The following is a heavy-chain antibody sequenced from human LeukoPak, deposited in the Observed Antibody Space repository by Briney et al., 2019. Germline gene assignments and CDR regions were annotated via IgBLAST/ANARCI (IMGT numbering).Heavy chain of an antibody. V-gene: IGHV3-23*01. Sequence: QPGGSLRLSCAASGFTFNSYALTWVRQAPGKGLESASTISGSGRSTFYAGSVKGRFTISRDNSKNTLYLQMNSLRAEDTAVYYCAKDRAAMGDFDYWGQGTLVTVSS. J-gene: IGHJ4*02. CDR1: GFTFNSYA. CDR3: AKDRAAMGDFDY. CDR2: ISGSGRST. D-gene: IGHD5-18*01.